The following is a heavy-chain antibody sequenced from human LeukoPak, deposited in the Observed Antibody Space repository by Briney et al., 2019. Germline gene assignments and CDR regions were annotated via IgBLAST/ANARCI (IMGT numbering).Heavy chain of an antibody. J-gene: IGHJ4*02. CDR1: GGSISSGDYY. Sequence: ESGPGLVKPSQTLSLTCTVSGGSISSGDYYWSWIRQPPGKGLEWIGYIYYSGSTYYNPSLKSRVTISVDTSKNQFSLKLSSVTAADTAVYYCARGPALLDFWSGYYPDYFDYWGQGTLVTVSS. D-gene: IGHD3-3*01. CDR3: ARGPALLDFWSGYYPDYFDY. V-gene: IGHV4-30-4*01. CDR2: IYYSGST.